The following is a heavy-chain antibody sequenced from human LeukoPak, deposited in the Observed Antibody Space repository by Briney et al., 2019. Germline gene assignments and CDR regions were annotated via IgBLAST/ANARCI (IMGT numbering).Heavy chain of an antibody. Sequence: GGSLRLSCAASGFTFSSHEMNWVRQAPGKGLEWISHITTSGSKTYYADSVKGRFTISRDNAKNSLYLQMNSLRAEDTAVYYCAREGDGYIYWGQGTLVTVSS. D-gene: IGHD5-24*01. J-gene: IGHJ4*02. V-gene: IGHV3-48*03. CDR3: AREGDGYIY. CDR1: GFTFSSHE. CDR2: ITTSGSKT.